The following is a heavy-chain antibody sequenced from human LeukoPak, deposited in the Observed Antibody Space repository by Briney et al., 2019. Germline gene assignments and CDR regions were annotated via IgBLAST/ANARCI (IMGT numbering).Heavy chain of an antibody. J-gene: IGHJ4*02. V-gene: IGHV4-39*01. CDR2: IYYSGST. D-gene: IGHD3-3*01. CDR1: GGSISSSSYY. Sequence: PSETLPLTCTVSGGSISSSSYYWGWIRQPPGKGLEWIGSIYYSGSTYYNPSLKSRVTISVDTSKNQFSLKLSSVTAADTAVYYCARHELTIFGVAYDYWGQGTLVTVSS. CDR3: ARHELTIFGVAYDY.